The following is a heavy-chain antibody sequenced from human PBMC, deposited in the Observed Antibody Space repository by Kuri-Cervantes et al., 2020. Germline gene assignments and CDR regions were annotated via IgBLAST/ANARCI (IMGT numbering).Heavy chain of an antibody. J-gene: IGHJ6*03. CDR1: GGSISSSSYY. D-gene: IGHD4-11*01. Sequence: ESLKISCTVSGGSISSSSYYWGWICQPPGKGLEWIGSIYYSGSTYYNPSLKSRVTISVDTSKNQFSLKLSSVTAADTAVYYCARDRIGTVTGYYYYYMDVWGKGTTVTVSS. CDR2: IYYSGST. V-gene: IGHV4-39*07. CDR3: ARDRIGTVTGYYYYYMDV.